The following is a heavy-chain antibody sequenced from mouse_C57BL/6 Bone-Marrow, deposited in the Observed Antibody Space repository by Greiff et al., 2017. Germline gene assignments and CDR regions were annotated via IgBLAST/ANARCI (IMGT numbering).Heavy chain of an antibody. CDR3: ARRAPFYYGNSYYFDY. CDR2: IHPNSGST. V-gene: IGHV1-64*01. D-gene: IGHD2-1*01. J-gene: IGHJ2*01. CDR1: GYTFTSYW. Sequence: VQLQQPGAELVKPGASVKLSCKASGYTFTSYWMHWVKQRPGQGLEWIGMIHPNSGSTNYNEKLKSKATLTVDKSSSTAYMQLSSLTSEDSAVYYCARRAPFYYGNSYYFDYWGQGTTLTVSS.